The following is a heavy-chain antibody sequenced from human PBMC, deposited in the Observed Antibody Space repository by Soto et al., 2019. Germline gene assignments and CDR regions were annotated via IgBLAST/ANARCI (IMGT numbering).Heavy chain of an antibody. J-gene: IGHJ4*02. V-gene: IGHV3-21*01. Sequence: GGSLRLSCSASEFTFSSYAMHWVRQAPGKGLEWVSSISSSSSYIHYADSVKGRFTISRDNAKNSLYLQMNSLRAEDTAVYYCARDNTMGTGYFDYWGQGTLVTSPQ. CDR2: ISSSSSYI. CDR3: ARDNTMGTGYFDY. CDR1: EFTFSSYA. D-gene: IGHD3-10*01.